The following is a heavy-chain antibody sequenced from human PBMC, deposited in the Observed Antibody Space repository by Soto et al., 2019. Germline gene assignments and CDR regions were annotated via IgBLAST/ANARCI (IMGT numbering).Heavy chain of an antibody. V-gene: IGHV4-31*03. CDR3: ARGKPDYVTFDY. Sequence: SETLSLTCTVSGGSISSGGYYWTWIRQHPGKGLEWIGYIHYSGSTYYNPSLKSRVTISVDTSKNQFSLKLSSVTAADTAVYYCARGKPDYVTFDYWGQGTLVTVSS. CDR1: GGSISSGGYY. D-gene: IGHD4-17*01. CDR2: IHYSGST. J-gene: IGHJ4*02.